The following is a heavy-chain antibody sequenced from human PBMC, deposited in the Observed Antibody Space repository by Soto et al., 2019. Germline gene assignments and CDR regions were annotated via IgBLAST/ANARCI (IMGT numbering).Heavy chain of an antibody. V-gene: IGHV2-5*01. CDR3: AHRWYFDTRGAFYFDY. CDR1: GFSFTTTGMG. CDR2: IYWNDDK. D-gene: IGHD3-22*01. Sequence: QITLKESGPTLVKPTQTLTLTCTFSGFSFTTTGMGVGWIRQPPGKALEWLALIYWNDDKRYSPSLNSRLTITRDTSKNQVVLTMTNMDPVDTATYFWAHRWYFDTRGAFYFDYWGQGALVTVSS. J-gene: IGHJ4*02.